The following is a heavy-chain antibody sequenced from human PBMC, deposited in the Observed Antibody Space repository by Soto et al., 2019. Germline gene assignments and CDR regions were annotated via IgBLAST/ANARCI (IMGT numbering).Heavy chain of an antibody. Sequence: QVQLVESGGGVVQPGRSLRLSCAASGFTFSSYAMHWVRQAPGKGLEWVAVISYVGSNKYYADSVKGRFTISRDNSKNTLYLQMNSLRAEDTAVYYCARDPVAYCGGDCRTFDYWGQGTLVTVSS. D-gene: IGHD2-21*02. CDR2: ISYVGSNK. CDR1: GFTFSSYA. V-gene: IGHV3-30-3*01. CDR3: ARDPVAYCGGDCRTFDY. J-gene: IGHJ4*02.